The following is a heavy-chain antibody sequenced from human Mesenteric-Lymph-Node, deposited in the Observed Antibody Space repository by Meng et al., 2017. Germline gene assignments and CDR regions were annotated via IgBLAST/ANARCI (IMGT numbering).Heavy chain of an antibody. CDR2: IDDSGST. CDR1: GVAIRSNIR. D-gene: IGHD1-26*01. Sequence: VQLPESRTPLVKPSGTLPPSCCYSGVAIRSNIRWTWVRQPPGKGLEWIGDIDDSGSTNYNPSLNSRISISLDKSKNHFSLKVNSVTAADTAVYYCARGKQDAWELLAYWGQGALVTVSS. CDR3: ARGKQDAWELLAY. V-gene: IGHV4-4*02. J-gene: IGHJ4*02.